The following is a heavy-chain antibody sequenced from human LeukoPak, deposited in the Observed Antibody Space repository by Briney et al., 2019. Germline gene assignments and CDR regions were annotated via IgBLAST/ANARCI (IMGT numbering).Heavy chain of an antibody. Sequence: GGSLRLSCAASGFTFSSYWMSWVRQAPGKGLEWVANIKQDGSEEYYVDSVKGRFTISRDNAKNSLYLQMSSLRAEDTAVYYCARDSPLSAFLYYYYMDVWGKGTTVTVSS. CDR1: GFTFSSYW. V-gene: IGHV3-7*01. J-gene: IGHJ6*03. CDR2: IKQDGSEE. CDR3: ARDSPLSAFLYYYYMDV.